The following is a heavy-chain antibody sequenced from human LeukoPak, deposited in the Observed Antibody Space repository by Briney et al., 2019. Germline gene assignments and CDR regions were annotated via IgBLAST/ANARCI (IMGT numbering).Heavy chain of an antibody. CDR1: GFTFSSYW. CDR2: INGDGSTT. J-gene: IGHJ4*02. CDR3: AEAASVRGVSY. D-gene: IGHD3-10*01. V-gene: IGHV3-74*01. Sequence: GGSLRHSCAASGFTFSSYWMHWVRQAPGKGPLWVSHINGDGSTTNYADSVKGRFTISRDNAKNTLYLQMNSLRAEDTAVYYCAEAASVRGVSYWGQGTLVTVSS.